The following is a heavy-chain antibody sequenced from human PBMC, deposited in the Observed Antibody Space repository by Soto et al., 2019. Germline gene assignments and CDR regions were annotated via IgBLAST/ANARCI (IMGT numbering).Heavy chain of an antibody. J-gene: IGHJ6*02. CDR1: GFTFSSYS. CDR3: ATLSSLNYYYGMDV. V-gene: IGHV3-21*01. Sequence: EVQLVESGGGLVKPGGSLRLSCAASGFTFSSYSMNWVRQAPGKGLEWVSSISSSSSYIYYADSVKGRFTISRDNAKNSLYLQMNSLRAEDTAVYYCATLSSLNYYYGMDVWGQGTTVTVSS. CDR2: ISSSSSYI.